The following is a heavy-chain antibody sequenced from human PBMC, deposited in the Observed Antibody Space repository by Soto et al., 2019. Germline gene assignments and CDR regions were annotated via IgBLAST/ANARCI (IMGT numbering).Heavy chain of an antibody. CDR2: ISWNSGSI. V-gene: IGHV3-9*01. CDR3: AKDIGVGELSAFDI. Sequence: GGSLRLSCAASGFTFDDYAMHWVRQAPGKGLEWVSGISWNSGSIGYADSVKGRFTISRDNAKNSLYLQMNSLRAEDTALYYCAKDIGVGELSAFDIWGQGTMVTVSS. J-gene: IGHJ3*02. D-gene: IGHD3-10*01. CDR1: GFTFDDYA.